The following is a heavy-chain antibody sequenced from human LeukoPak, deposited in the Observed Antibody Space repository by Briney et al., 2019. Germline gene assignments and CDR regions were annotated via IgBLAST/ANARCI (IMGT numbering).Heavy chain of an antibody. V-gene: IGHV4-59*01. CDR3: VRDRDYGDYAYAFDI. D-gene: IGHD4-17*01. CDR2: IYYSGGT. J-gene: IGHJ3*02. Sequence: PSETLSLTCTVSGGSISSYYWSWIRQPPGKGLEWIGYIYYSGGTNYNPSLKSRVTISVDTSKNQFSLKLSSVTAADTAVYYCVRDRDYGDYAYAFDIWGQGTMVTVSS. CDR1: GGSISSYY.